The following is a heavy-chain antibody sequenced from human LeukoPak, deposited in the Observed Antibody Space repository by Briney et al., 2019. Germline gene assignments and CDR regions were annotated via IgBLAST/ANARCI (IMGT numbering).Heavy chain of an antibody. CDR3: ARDMNTVTTAYFHH. V-gene: IGHV3-21*01. CDR1: GFTFSNYS. Sequence: PGGSLRLSCAASGFTFSNYSMNWVRQAPGKGLEWVSSISSSSTYIYYADSVKGRFAISRDSAKNSLYLQMNSLRAEDTAVYYCARDMNTVTTAYFHHWGQGTLVTVSS. D-gene: IGHD4-17*01. J-gene: IGHJ1*01. CDR2: ISSSSTYI.